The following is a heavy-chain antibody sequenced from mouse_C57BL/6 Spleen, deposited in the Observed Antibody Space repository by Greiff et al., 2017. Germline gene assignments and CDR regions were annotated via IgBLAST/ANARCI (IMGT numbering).Heavy chain of an antibody. J-gene: IGHJ3*01. CDR1: GFTFSSYG. Sequence: EVKVVESGGDLVTPGGSLNLSCAASGFTFSSYGMSWVRQPPDKRLEWVATISSGGSYTYYPDCVKGRLTIYRDYAKNTLYKRMSRLKSEDTAMYYCAGHQLGRWFAYWGQGTLGTVS. D-gene: IGHD4-1*02. CDR2: ISSGGSYT. CDR3: AGHQLGRWFAY. V-gene: IGHV5-6*01.